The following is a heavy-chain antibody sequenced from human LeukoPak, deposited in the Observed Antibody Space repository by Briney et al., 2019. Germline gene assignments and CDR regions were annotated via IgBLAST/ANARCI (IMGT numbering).Heavy chain of an antibody. CDR1: GFTFSNYG. D-gene: IGHD3-10*01. CDR2: ISYDGSNK. Sequence: PGRSLRLSCAASGFTFSNYGMHWVRQAPGKGLEWVAFISYDGSNKYYADSVKGRFTISRDNSKNMVSLQMNSLRAEDTAVYYCAKKAFDSGSYHWFDPWGQGTLVTVSS. V-gene: IGHV3-30*18. CDR3: AKKAFDSGSYHWFDP. J-gene: IGHJ5*02.